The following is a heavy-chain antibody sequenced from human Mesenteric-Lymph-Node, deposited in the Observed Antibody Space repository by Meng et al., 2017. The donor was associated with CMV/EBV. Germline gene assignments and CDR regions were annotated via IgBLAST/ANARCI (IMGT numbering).Heavy chain of an antibody. V-gene: IGHV1-46*01. CDR3: AGGACSGACYFDY. Sequence: CKASGYTFTSYYMYWVRQAPGQGLEWMGVINPSGGSTTYAQKFQGRVTVTRDTSTSTVYMELSSLRSDDTAVYYCAGGACSGACYFDYWGQGTLVTVSS. CDR2: INPSGGST. D-gene: IGHD2-15*01. CDR1: GYTFTSYY. J-gene: IGHJ4*02.